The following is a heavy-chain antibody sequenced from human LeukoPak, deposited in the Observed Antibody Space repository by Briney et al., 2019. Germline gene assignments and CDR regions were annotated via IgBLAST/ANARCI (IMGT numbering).Heavy chain of an antibody. V-gene: IGHV3-30-3*01. Sequence: GGSLRLSCAASGFTFSSYAMHWVRQAPGKGLEWVAVISYDGSNKYYADSVKGRFTISRDNSKNTLYLQMNSLRAEDTAVYYCARAAIYYYYYYGMDVWGQGTTVTVSS. CDR2: ISYDGSNK. J-gene: IGHJ6*02. CDR3: ARAAIYYYYYYGMDV. CDR1: GFTFSSYA. D-gene: IGHD2/OR15-2a*01.